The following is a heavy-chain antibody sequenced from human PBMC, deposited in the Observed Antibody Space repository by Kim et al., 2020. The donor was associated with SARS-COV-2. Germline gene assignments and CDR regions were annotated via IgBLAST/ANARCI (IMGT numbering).Heavy chain of an antibody. J-gene: IGHJ5*02. CDR2: INTNTGNP. D-gene: IGHD2-2*03. V-gene: IGHV7-4-1*02. CDR3: ARLMDIVVVPAATGDWFDP. CDR1: GYTFTSYA. Sequence: ASVKVSCKASGYTFTSYAMNWVRQAPGQGLEWMGWINTNTGNPTYAQGFTGRFVFSLDTSVSTAYLQISSLKAEDTAVYYCARLMDIVVVPAATGDWFDPWGQGTLVTVSS.